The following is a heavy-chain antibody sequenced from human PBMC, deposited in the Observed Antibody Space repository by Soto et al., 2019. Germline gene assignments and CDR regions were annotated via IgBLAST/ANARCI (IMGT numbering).Heavy chain of an antibody. CDR3: ARNTVTTSH. CDR2: INPNSGGT. D-gene: IGHD4-17*01. Sequence: ASVKVSSKASGYTFTGYYMHWVRQAPGQGLEWMGWINPNSGGTNYAQKFQGRVTMTRDTSISTAYMQLSRLRSDDTPVYYFARNTVTTSHWGQGTLVTVSS. V-gene: IGHV1-2*02. J-gene: IGHJ4*02. CDR1: GYTFTGYY.